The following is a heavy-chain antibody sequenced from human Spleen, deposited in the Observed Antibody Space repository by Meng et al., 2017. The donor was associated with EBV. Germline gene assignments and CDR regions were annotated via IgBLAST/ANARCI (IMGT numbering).Heavy chain of an antibody. V-gene: IGHV4-34*01. CDR3: ARGHLFHEEY. J-gene: IGHJ4*02. CDR1: GASFSNFY. D-gene: IGHD3-3*02. CDR2: INHTGST. Sequence: QGQLQRWGAGLLKPSETLSRTCAVDGASFSNFYWSWLRHPPGKGLEWIGEINHTGSTNYNPSLKNRVTISVDTSKNQFSLKLNSVTAADTAVYYCARGHLFHEEYWGQGTLVTVSS.